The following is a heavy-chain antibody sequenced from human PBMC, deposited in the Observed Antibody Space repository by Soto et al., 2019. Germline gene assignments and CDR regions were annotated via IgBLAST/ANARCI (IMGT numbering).Heavy chain of an antibody. J-gene: IGHJ4*02. CDR1: GFTFSSYG. V-gene: IGHV3-33*01. CDR2: IWYDGSNK. D-gene: IGHD4-17*01. CDR3: ARDTYGDYLSGYFDY. Sequence: GGSLRLSCAASGFTFSSYGMHWVRQAPGKGLEWVAVIWYDGSNKYYADSVKGRFTISRDNSKNTLYLQMNSLRVEDTAVYYCARDTYGDYLSGYFDYWGQGTLVTVSS.